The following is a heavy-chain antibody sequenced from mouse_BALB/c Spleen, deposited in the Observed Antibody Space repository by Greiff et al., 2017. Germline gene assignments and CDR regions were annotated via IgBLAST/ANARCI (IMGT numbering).Heavy chain of an antibody. D-gene: IGHD3-3*01. V-gene: IGHV5-9-3*01. CDR2: ISSGGSYT. CDR1: GFTFSSYA. Sequence: EVQVVESGGGLVKPGGSLKLSCAASGFTFSSYAMSWVRQTPEKRLEWVATISSGGSYTYYPDSVKGRFTISRDNAKNTLYLQMSSLRSEDTAMYYCARRRGPDYWGQGTTLTVSS. CDR3: ARRRGPDY. J-gene: IGHJ2*01.